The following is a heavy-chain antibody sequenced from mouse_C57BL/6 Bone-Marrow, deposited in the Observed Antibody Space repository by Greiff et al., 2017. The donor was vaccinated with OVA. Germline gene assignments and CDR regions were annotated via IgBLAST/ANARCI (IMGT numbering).Heavy chain of an antibody. Sequence: EVMLVESGGGLVKPGGSLKLSCAASGFTFSSYTMSWVRQTPEKRLEWVATISGGGGNTYYPDSVKGRFTISRDNAKNTLYLQMSSLRSEDTALYYCARITSAMDYWGQGTSVTVSS. CDR1: GFTFSSYT. CDR3: ARITSAMDY. V-gene: IGHV5-9*01. CDR2: ISGGGGNT. D-gene: IGHD2-4*01. J-gene: IGHJ4*01.